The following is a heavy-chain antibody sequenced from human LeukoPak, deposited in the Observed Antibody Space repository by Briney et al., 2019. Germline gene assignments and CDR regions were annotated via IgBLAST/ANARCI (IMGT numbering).Heavy chain of an antibody. J-gene: IGHJ6*02. CDR3: AKKSRPDGLDV. V-gene: IGHV3-23*01. CDR1: GYTFSSYA. D-gene: IGHD1-14*01. Sequence: GGFVRLSCAASGYTFSSYAMSWVRQAPGKGLEWVSAISGSGGSTYYADSVKGRFTISRDNSKNTLYLQMNSLRAEDTAVYYCAKKSRPDGLDVWGQGTTVTVSS. CDR2: ISGSGGST.